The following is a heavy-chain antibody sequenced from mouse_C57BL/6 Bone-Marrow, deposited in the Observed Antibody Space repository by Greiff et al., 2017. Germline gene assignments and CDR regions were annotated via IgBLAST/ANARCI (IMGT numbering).Heavy chain of an antibody. V-gene: IGHV14-4*01. J-gene: IGHJ3*01. CDR1: GFNIKDDY. D-gene: IGHD2-4*01. CDR3: TLSDYAWFAY. CDR2: SDPENGDT. Sequence: EVQLQQSGAELVRPGASVKLSCTASGFNIKDDYMHWVKQRPEQGLEWIGWSDPENGDTEYASKFQGKATITADTSSTTAYLQLSSLTSEDTAVYYCTLSDYAWFAYWGQGTLVTVSA.